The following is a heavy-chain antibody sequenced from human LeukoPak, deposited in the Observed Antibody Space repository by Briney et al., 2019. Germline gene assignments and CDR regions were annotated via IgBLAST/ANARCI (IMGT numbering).Heavy chain of an antibody. Sequence: SETLSLTCTVSGGSISSYYWSWIRQPPGKGLEWIGYIYYSGSTNYNPSLKSRVTISVDTSKNQFSPKLSSVTAADTAVYYCARSKPGWQGLYFDYWGQGTLVTVSS. CDR3: ARSKPGWQGLYFDY. CDR1: GGSISSYY. V-gene: IGHV4-59*01. CDR2: IYYSGST. D-gene: IGHD6-19*01. J-gene: IGHJ4*02.